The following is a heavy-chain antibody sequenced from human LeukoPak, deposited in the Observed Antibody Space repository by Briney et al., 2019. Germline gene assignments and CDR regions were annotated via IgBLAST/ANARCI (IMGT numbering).Heavy chain of an antibody. CDR1: GGSISSYY. D-gene: IGHD6-19*01. V-gene: IGHV4-59*01. J-gene: IGHJ4*02. CDR3: ARGGAVVGFDYFDY. CDR2: IYHSGST. Sequence: PSETLSLTCAVSGGSISSYYWSWIRQPPGKGLEWIGSIYHSGSTYYNPSLKSRVTISVDASKNQFSLKLSSVTAADTAVYYCARGGAVVGFDYFDYWGQGTLVTVSS.